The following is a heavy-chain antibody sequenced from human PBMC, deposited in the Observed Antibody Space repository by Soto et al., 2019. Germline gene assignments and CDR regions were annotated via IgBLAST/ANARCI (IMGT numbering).Heavy chain of an antibody. CDR1: GGSISSYY. D-gene: IGHD2-21*02. V-gene: IGHV4-4*07. CDR3: ATQSGDCGGDCGEFDY. Sequence: SETLSLTCTVSGGSISSYYWSWIRQPAGKGLEWIGRIYTSGSTNYNPSLKSRATMSVDTSKNQFSLKLSSVTAADTAVYYCATQSGDCGGDCGEFDYWGQGTLVTVSS. J-gene: IGHJ4*02. CDR2: IYTSGST.